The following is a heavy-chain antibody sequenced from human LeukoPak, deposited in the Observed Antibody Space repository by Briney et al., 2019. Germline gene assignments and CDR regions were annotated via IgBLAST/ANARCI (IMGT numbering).Heavy chain of an antibody. CDR3: ARVKRDCSGGTCYSYDY. J-gene: IGHJ4*02. D-gene: IGHD2-15*01. CDR1: GFTFSSYA. V-gene: IGHV3-23*01. CDR2: ISGSGGST. Sequence: GGSLRLSRAASGFTFSSYAMSWVRQAPGNWLEWVSAISGSGGSTYYADSVRGRFTISRDNSKNTLYLQMNSLRAEDTAVYYCARVKRDCSGGTCYSYDYWGQGTLVTVSS.